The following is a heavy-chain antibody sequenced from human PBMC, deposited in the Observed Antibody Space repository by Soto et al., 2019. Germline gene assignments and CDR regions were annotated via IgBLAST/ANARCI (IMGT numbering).Heavy chain of an antibody. CDR1: GGSISSGPYS. D-gene: IGHD2-2*01. Sequence: SETLSLTCTVSGGSISSGPYSWGWIRQPPGKGLEWIGTFYYSGSTYYNPSLESRVTISVDTSKNQFSLKVSSVTAADTAMYYCARLGGFCSGPSCYGYYGRDVGAQGPRAPVSS. V-gene: IGHV4-39*01. J-gene: IGHJ6*02. CDR2: FYYSGST. CDR3: ARLGGFCSGPSCYGYYGRDV.